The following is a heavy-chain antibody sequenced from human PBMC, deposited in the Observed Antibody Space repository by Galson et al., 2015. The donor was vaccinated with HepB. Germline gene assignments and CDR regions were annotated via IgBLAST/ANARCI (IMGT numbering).Heavy chain of an antibody. D-gene: IGHD5-24*01. V-gene: IGHV3-33*01. CDR3: ARDARDGYNYGVLGWFDP. CDR2: IWYDGSNK. CDR1: GFTFSSYG. J-gene: IGHJ5*02. Sequence: SLRLSCAASGFTFSSYGMHWVRQAPGKGLEWVAVIWYDGSNKYYADSVKGRFTISRDNSKNTLYLQMNSLRAEDTAVYYCARDARDGYNYGVLGWFDPWGQGTLVTVSS.